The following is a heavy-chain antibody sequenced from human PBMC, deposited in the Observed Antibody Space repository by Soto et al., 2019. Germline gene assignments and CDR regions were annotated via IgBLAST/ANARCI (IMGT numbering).Heavy chain of an antibody. CDR1: GLTFISYE. D-gene: IGHD5-12*01. V-gene: IGHV3-48*03. CDR2: ISSNGGTI. Sequence: PGGPLRLSCAASGLTFISYEMDWVRQAPGKGLEWVAYISSNGGTIYYGDSVKGRFTISRDNADTSLYLQMNSLRAEDTAVYYCTKEKSVMYSGYDAFDIWGRGTMVTVSS. J-gene: IGHJ3*02. CDR3: TKEKSVMYSGYDAFDI.